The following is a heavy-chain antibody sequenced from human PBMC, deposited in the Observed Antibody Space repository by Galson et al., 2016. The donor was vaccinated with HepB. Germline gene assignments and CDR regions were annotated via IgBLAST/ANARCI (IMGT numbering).Heavy chain of an antibody. D-gene: IGHD3-16*02. J-gene: IGHJ4*02. CDR1: GFTFSRHA. CDR3: AKDYVGGSYLLTQFDY. Sequence: SLRPSCADSGFTFSRHAMSGVRQAPGMGLEWVSGLSGSGAHTSYADSVKGRFTISRDNSKNTLYLQMNSLRVEDTAVYYCAKDYVGGSYLLTQFDYWGQGTLVTVSS. V-gene: IGHV3-23*01. CDR2: LSGSGAHT.